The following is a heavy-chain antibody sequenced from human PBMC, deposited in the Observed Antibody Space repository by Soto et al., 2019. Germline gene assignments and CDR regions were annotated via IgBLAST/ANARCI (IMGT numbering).Heavy chain of an antibody. CDR1: GGSFSGYY. D-gene: IGHD4-4*01. Sequence: SETLSLTCAVYGGSFSGYYWSWIRQPPGKGLEWIGEINHSGSTNYNPSLKSRVTISVDTSKNQFSLKLSSVTAADTAVYYCARSAYDYSRRDYYYYYMDVWGKGTTVTVSS. V-gene: IGHV4-34*01. CDR2: INHSGST. J-gene: IGHJ6*03. CDR3: ARSAYDYSRRDYYYYYMDV.